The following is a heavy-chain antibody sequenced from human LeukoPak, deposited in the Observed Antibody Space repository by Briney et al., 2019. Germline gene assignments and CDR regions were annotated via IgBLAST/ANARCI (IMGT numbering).Heavy chain of an antibody. CDR3: ATYAGSYSKYFQH. CDR2: IYPGDSDT. V-gene: IGHV5-51*01. J-gene: IGHJ1*01. Sequence: GESLKISCKGSEYSFTNYWIGWVRQMPGEGLEWMGIIYPGDSDTRYSPSIQGQVTISADKSISTAYLQWSSLKASDTAMYFCATYAGSYSKYFQHWGQGTLVTVSS. CDR1: EYSFTNYW. D-gene: IGHD3-10*01.